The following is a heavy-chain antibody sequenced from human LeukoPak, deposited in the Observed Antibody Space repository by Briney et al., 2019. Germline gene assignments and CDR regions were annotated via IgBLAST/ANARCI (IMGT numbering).Heavy chain of an antibody. J-gene: IGHJ4*02. CDR2: IYPIDSDT. V-gene: IGHV5-51*01. D-gene: IGHD1-1*01. CDR1: GYSFTTYW. CDR3: ARYTTGDFDY. Sequence: GESLKISCKASGYSFTTYWIGWVRQMPGKGLEWMGIIYPIDSDTRYSPSFKGQVSISADKSISTAYLQWSSLKASDTAMYYCARYTTGDFDYWGQGTLVTVSS.